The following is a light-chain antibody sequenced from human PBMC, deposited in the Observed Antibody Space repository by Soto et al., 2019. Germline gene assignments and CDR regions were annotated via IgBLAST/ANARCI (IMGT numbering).Light chain of an antibody. CDR3: QQYNKWPQT. V-gene: IGKV3-15*01. CDR1: QSVSSY. Sequence: EIVLRQSPATLSLSTGERATLSCRASQSVSSYLAWYQQKPGQAPRLLIYGASTRATGIPARFSGSGSGTEFTLTISSLQSEDFAVYCCQQYNKWPQTFGQGTKVDIK. CDR2: GAS. J-gene: IGKJ1*01.